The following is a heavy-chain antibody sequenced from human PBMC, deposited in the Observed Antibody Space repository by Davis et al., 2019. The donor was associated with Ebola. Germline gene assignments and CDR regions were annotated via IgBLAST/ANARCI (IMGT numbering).Heavy chain of an antibody. Sequence: GGSLRLSCAASGFTFSSYGMHWVRQAPGKGLEWVAFIRYDGSNKYYADSVKGRFTISRDNSKNTLYLQMNSLRAEDTAIYYCAKNSHKIAAMANFDYWGQGTLVTVSS. CDR3: AKNSHKIAAMANFDY. D-gene: IGHD5-18*01. V-gene: IGHV3-30*02. CDR1: GFTFSSYG. J-gene: IGHJ4*02. CDR2: IRYDGSNK.